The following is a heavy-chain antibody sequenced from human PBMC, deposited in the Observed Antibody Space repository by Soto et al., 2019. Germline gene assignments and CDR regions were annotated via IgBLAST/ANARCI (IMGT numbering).Heavy chain of an antibody. D-gene: IGHD1-26*01. Sequence: QVQLVQSGAEVKKPGSSVKVSCKASGGTFSSYAISWVRQAPGQGLEWMGGIIPIFGTANYAQKFQGRVTITADESTSTADRELSSLRAEDTAVYYCARGNRTGREVLYGMDVWGQGTTVTVSS. CDR2: IIPIFGTA. CDR3: ARGNRTGREVLYGMDV. J-gene: IGHJ6*02. CDR1: GGTFSSYA. V-gene: IGHV1-69*12.